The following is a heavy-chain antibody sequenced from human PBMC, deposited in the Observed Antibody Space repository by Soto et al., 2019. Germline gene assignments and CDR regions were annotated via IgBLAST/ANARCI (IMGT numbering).Heavy chain of an antibody. Sequence: SETLSLTCTVSGGSISSGGYYWSWIRQHPGKGLEWIGYIYYSGSTYYNPSLKSRVTLSVDTSKNQFSLKLSSVTAADTAVYYCARDSLNWFDPWGQGTLVTVS. CDR2: IYYSGST. V-gene: IGHV4-31*03. J-gene: IGHJ5*02. CDR3: ARDSLNWFDP. CDR1: GGSISSGGYY.